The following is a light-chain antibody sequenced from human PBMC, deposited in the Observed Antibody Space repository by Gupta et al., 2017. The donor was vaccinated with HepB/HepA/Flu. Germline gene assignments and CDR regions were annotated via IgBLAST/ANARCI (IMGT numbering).Light chain of an antibody. CDR1: SPNIGRTN. CDR3: AAWDDSLKDVL. J-gene: IGLJ2*01. Sequence: QSVLTQPPSASGTPGQRVTMSCSGSSPNIGRTNVNWYQQFPGTAPKLLIYYNDQRPSGVPDRFSGSKSGTSASLVISGLRSEDEANYYCAAWDDSLKDVLFGGGTKLSVL. CDR2: YND. V-gene: IGLV1-44*01.